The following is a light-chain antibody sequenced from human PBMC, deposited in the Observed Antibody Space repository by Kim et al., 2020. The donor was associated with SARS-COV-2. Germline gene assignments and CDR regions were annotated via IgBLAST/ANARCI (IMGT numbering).Light chain of an antibody. J-gene: IGLJ3*02. CDR3: SSYTRSSTLWV. V-gene: IGLV2-18*02. CDR2: EVT. CDR1: MIGGGTYTP. Sequence: TISLTRHMIGGGTYTPVSWYQTPPSPAPKLMIYEVTNRPSGVPDRFSGSKSGNTASLTISGLQAEDEADYYCSSYTRSSTLWVFGGGTKLTVL.